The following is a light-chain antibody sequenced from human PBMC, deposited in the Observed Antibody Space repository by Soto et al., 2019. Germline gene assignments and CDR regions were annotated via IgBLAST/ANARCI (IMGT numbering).Light chain of an antibody. Sequence: EIGMTQSPATLSVSQGERATLSCRASQSVSSNLAWYQQKPGQAPRLLIYGASTRATGIPARFSGSGSGTEFTVTISSLQSEDFAVYYCQQYNNWPRSTFGGGTKVDIK. CDR1: QSVSSN. CDR3: QQYNNWPRST. CDR2: GAS. J-gene: IGKJ4*01. V-gene: IGKV3-15*01.